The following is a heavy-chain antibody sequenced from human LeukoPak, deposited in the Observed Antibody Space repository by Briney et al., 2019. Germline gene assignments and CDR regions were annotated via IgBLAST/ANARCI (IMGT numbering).Heavy chain of an antibody. CDR3: AILATTGWYRFLHFFDS. J-gene: IGHJ4*02. D-gene: IGHD5-12*01. Sequence: SVKVSCKASSGTFSSYTISWVPQAPGQGLQLMGRIIPILGLANYAQKFQGRVTITADKSTSTAYMELSSLRSYDKPVSYCAILATTGWYRFLHFFDSWSPRTPVTVSS. CDR2: IIPILGLA. CDR1: SGTFSSYT. V-gene: IGHV1-69*02.